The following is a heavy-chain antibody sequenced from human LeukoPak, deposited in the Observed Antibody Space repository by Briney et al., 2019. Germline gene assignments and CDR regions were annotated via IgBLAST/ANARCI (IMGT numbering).Heavy chain of an antibody. CDR3: ARASEGYGDYAPDY. Sequence: SQTLSLTCTVSGGSISSGSYYWSWIRQPAGKGLECIGRIYTSGSTNYNPSLKSRVTISVDTPKNQFSLKLSSVTAADTAVYYCARASEGYGDYAPDYWGQGTLVTVSS. J-gene: IGHJ4*02. CDR2: IYTSGST. V-gene: IGHV4-61*02. D-gene: IGHD4-17*01. CDR1: GGSISSGSYY.